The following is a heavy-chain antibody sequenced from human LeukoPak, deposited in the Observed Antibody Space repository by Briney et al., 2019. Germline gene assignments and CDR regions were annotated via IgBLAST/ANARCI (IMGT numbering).Heavy chain of an antibody. CDR3: ATAYYYDSILKVSYAFDI. Sequence: ASVKVSCKASGYTFTSYDINWVRQAPGKGLEWMGGFDPEDGETIYAQKFQGRVTMTEDTSTDTAYMELSSLRSEDTAVYYCATAYYYDSILKVSYAFDIWGQGTMVTVSS. J-gene: IGHJ3*02. V-gene: IGHV1-24*01. CDR1: GYTFTSYD. D-gene: IGHD3-22*01. CDR2: FDPEDGET.